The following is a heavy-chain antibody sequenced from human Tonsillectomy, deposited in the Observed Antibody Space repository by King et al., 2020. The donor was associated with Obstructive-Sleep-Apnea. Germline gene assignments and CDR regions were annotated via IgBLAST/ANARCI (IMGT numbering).Heavy chain of an antibody. CDR2: IVVGSGNT. CDR3: AADQNTDHMSDY. V-gene: IGHV1-58*01. D-gene: IGHD2/OR15-2a*01. Sequence: QLVESGPEVKKPGTSVKVSCKASGFTFTSSAVQWVRQARGQRLEWIGWIVVGSGNTNYAQKFQERVTITRDMSTSTAYMELSSLRSEDTAVYYCAADQNTDHMSDYWGQGTLVTVSS. CDR1: GFTFTSSA. J-gene: IGHJ4*02.